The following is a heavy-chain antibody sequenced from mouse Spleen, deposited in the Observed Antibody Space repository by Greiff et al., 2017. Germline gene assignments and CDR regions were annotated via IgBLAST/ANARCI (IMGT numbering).Heavy chain of an antibody. V-gene: IGHV5-9*04. CDR3: ARLPLWLRPFDY. J-gene: IGHJ2*01. Sequence: EVNVVESGGGLVKLGGSLKLSCAASGFTFSSYAMSWVRQTPEKRLEWVATISSGGGNTYYPDSVKGRFTISRDNAKNTLYLQMSSLKSEDTAMYYCARLPLWLRPFDYWGQGTTLTVSS. CDR1: GFTFSSYA. D-gene: IGHD2-2*01. CDR2: ISSGGGNT.